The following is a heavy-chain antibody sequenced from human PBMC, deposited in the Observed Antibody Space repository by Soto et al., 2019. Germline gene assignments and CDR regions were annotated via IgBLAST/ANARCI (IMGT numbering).Heavy chain of an antibody. CDR3: TTDLIAWPRGY. Sequence: GGSLRLSCAASGFTFSSYAMSWVRQAPGKGLEWVSAISGSGGSTYYADSVKGRFTISRDNSKNTLYLQMNSLRAEDTAVYYCTTDLIAWPRGYWGQGTLVTVSS. D-gene: IGHD2-21*01. J-gene: IGHJ4*02. CDR1: GFTFSSYA. V-gene: IGHV3-23*01. CDR2: ISGSGGST.